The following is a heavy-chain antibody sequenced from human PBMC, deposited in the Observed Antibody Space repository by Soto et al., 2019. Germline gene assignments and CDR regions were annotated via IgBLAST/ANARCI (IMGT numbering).Heavy chain of an antibody. J-gene: IGHJ5*02. CDR2: TTPTGNT. D-gene: IGHD2-15*01. CDR3: ARDMHTRFTPYFHT. Sequence: XQTLSLPWFVGCECAGSYHWSWIRLFPGQELDWISYTTPTGNTNYDPTHQTRVTITLDTSNNQLSLTSHSMTLPHTPAYYCARDMHTRFTPYFHTWDQGTLVTSSS. CDR1: CECAGSYH. V-gene: IGHV4-59*02.